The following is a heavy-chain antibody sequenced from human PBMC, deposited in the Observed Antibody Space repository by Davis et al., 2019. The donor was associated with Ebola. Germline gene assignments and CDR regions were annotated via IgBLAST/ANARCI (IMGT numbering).Heavy chain of an antibody. CDR2: INAGNGNT. D-gene: IGHD2-15*01. J-gene: IGHJ6*02. Sequence: AASVKVSCKASGYTFTSYAMHWVRQAPGQRLEWMGWINAGNGNTKYSQKFQGRVTITRDTSASTAYMELSSLRSEDTAVYYCAGGYCSGGSCYYYGMDVWGQGTTVTVSS. CDR1: GYTFTSYA. CDR3: AGGYCSGGSCYYYGMDV. V-gene: IGHV1-3*01.